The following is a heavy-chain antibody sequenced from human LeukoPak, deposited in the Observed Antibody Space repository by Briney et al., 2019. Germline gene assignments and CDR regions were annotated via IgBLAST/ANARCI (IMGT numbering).Heavy chain of an antibody. CDR2: ISYDGSNK. CDR1: GFTFSSYA. D-gene: IGHD2-21*02. J-gene: IGHJ5*02. CDR3: AKGDLYNWFDP. Sequence: WGSLRLSCAASGFTFSSYAMHWVRQAPGKGLEWVAVISYDGSNKYYADSVKGRFTISRDNSKNTLYLQMNSLRAEDTAVYYCAKGDLYNWFDPWGQGTLVTVSS. V-gene: IGHV3-30*04.